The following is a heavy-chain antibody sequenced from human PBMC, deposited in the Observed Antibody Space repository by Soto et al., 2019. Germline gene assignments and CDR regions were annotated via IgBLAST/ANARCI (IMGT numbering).Heavy chain of an antibody. CDR1: GYIFVNYG. D-gene: IGHD3-16*01. V-gene: IGHV1-18*01. CDR3: VMVDNYVTPTPQDV. CDR2: ISPYTGNT. J-gene: IGHJ6*02. Sequence: GASVKVSWKAPGYIFVNYGIAWGRQAPGQGLEWMGWISPYTGNTHSATKVQGRLTMTTDTSTSTAYMDLGSLTSDDTAVYYCVMVDNYVTPTPQDVWGQGTTVTVSS.